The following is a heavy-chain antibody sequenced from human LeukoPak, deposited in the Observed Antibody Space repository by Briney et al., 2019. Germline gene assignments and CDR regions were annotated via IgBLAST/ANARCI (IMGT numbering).Heavy chain of an antibody. CDR3: ARGHYSSGYYSPFDY. CDR2: ISGSGGST. V-gene: IGHV3-23*01. Sequence: GGSLRLSCAASGFTFSSYAMSWVRQAPGKGLEWVSAISGSGGSTYYADSVKGRFTISRDNSKNTLYLQMNSLRAEDTAVYYCARGHYSSGYYSPFDYWGQGTLVTVSS. D-gene: IGHD3-22*01. CDR1: GFTFSSYA. J-gene: IGHJ4*02.